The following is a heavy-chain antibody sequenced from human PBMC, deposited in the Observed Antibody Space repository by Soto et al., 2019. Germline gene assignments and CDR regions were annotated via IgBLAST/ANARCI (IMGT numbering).Heavy chain of an antibody. Sequence: QVQLVQSGAEVKKPGASVKVSCKASGYTFTSYDINWVRQATGQGLEWMGWMNPNSGNTGYAQKSXGXGXXTRNTSISTASMELSSLRSEDTAVYYCARERSAAGTGWFDPWGQGTLVTVSS. V-gene: IGHV1-8*01. D-gene: IGHD6-13*01. CDR1: GYTFTSYD. J-gene: IGHJ5*02. CDR2: MNPNSGNT. CDR3: ARERSAAGTGWFDP.